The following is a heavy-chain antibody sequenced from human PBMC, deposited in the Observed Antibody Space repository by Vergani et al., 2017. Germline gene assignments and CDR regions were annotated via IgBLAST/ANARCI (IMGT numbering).Heavy chain of an antibody. CDR3: ARVFRRCSSTSCYVYALDI. D-gene: IGHD2-2*01. J-gene: IGHJ3*02. CDR1: GGSVSSGSYY. V-gene: IGHV4-61*10. CDR2: IYYSGST. Sequence: QVQLQESGPGLVKPSETLSLTCTVSGGSVSSGSYYWSWIRQPAGKGLGWIGYIYYSGSTNYNPSLKSRVTISVDTSKNQFSLKLSSVTAAYTAGYYCARVFRRCSSTSCYVYALDIWGQGTMVTVSS.